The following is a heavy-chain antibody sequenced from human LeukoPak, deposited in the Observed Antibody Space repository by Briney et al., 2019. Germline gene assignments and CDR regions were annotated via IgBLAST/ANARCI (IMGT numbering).Heavy chain of an antibody. CDR1: GYTFTSYD. CDR2: MNPNSGNT. V-gene: IGHV1-8*01. D-gene: IGHD6-13*01. CDR3: ARVYSGAAAGLYFDY. Sequence: ASVKVSCKASGYTFTSYDINWVRQAAGQGLEWMGWMNPNSGNTGYAQKFQGRVTMTRNTSISTAYMELSSLRSEDTAVYYCARVYSGAAAGLYFDYWGQGTLVTVSS. J-gene: IGHJ4*02.